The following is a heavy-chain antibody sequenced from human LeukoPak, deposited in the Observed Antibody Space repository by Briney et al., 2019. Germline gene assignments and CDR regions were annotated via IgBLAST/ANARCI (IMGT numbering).Heavy chain of an antibody. Sequence: ASVKVSCKASGYTFTGYYMHWVRQAPGQGLEWMGWMNPNSGNTGYAQKFQGRVTMTRNTSISTAYMELSSLRSEDTAVYYCARGGDHYYDSSGPQGYWGQGTLVTVSS. CDR1: GYTFTGYY. CDR3: ARGGDHYYDSSGPQGY. D-gene: IGHD3-22*01. J-gene: IGHJ4*02. V-gene: IGHV1-8*02. CDR2: MNPNSGNT.